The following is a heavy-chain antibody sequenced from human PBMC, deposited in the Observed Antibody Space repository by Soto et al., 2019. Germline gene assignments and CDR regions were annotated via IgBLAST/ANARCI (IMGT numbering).Heavy chain of an antibody. CDR3: GEHGRTAAVSCMDV. J-gene: IGHJ6*02. Sequence: QVQLQESGPGLVKPSETLSLTCTVSGVSISSYSWSWSRQPPGKGLEWIGYIYYSGSTNYNPSLTSRGTILVDTFKIHFSLNRSSVSAGDTAVYYCGEHGRTAAVSCMDVWGQGTTVTVYS. CDR1: GVSISSYS. D-gene: IGHD6-13*01. V-gene: IGHV4-59*01. CDR2: IYYSGST.